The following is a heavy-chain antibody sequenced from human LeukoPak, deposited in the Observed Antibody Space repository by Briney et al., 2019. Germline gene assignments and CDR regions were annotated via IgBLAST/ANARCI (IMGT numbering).Heavy chain of an antibody. CDR1: GGSISSSNW. CDR2: MYHSGST. V-gene: IGHV4-4*02. J-gene: IGHJ4*02. D-gene: IGHD5-12*01. Sequence: KPSGTLSLTCAVSGGSISSSNWWSWVRQPPGKGLEWIGEMYHSGSTNYNPSLKSRVTISVDKSKNQFSLKLSSVTAADTAVYYCARGVYSGYDLQPTLRNWGQGTLSPSPQ. CDR3: ARGVYSGYDLQPTLRN.